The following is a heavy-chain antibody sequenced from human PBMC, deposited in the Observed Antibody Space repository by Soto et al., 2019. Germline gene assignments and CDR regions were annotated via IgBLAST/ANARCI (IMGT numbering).Heavy chain of an antibody. CDR1: GYTFTSYG. V-gene: IGHV1-18*01. J-gene: IGHJ4*02. Sequence: ASVKVSCKASGYTFTSYGISWVRQAPGQGLEWMGLISAYNGNTNYAQKLQGRVTMTTDTSTSTAYMELRSLRSDDTAVYYCARDQANYYDSSGYYSVYWGQGTLVTVSS. CDR2: ISAYNGNT. D-gene: IGHD3-22*01. CDR3: ARDQANYYDSSGYYSVY.